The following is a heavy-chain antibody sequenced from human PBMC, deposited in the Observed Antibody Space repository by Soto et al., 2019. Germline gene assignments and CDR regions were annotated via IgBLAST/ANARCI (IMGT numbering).Heavy chain of an antibody. V-gene: IGHV3-13*01. CDR2: IGNAGDT. CDR1: GFTFSSYD. J-gene: IGHJ4*02. CDR3: TRGADGFDY. Sequence: EVHLVESGGDLVQPGGSRRLSCAASGFTFSSYDFHGVRQATGKGLEWVSGIGNAGDTYYAGSVKGRFIMSRENAKISLYLQMNSLGVGDTAVYYCTRGADGFDYWGQGTLVTVSS.